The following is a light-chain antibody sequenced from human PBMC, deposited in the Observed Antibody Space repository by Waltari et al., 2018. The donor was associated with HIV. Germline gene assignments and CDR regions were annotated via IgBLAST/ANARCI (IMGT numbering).Light chain of an antibody. CDR3: QRYGGSPPYS. Sequence: VLTQSPGTLSLSPGESATLSCRAIQSISDTYLAWYQQKPGQAPLLLIYGASRSATGIPDRFSGSGSETDCTLTISRLQPEDFAVYYCQRYGGSPPYSFGQGTMLEIK. CDR2: GAS. CDR1: QSISDTY. V-gene: IGKV3-20*01. J-gene: IGKJ2*03.